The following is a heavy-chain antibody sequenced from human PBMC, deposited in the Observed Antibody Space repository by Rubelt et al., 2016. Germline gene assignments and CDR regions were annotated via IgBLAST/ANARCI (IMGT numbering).Heavy chain of an antibody. CDR2: ISAYNGHT. CDR3: ARDGAFPLGSGFEKRSDY. J-gene: IGHJ4*02. V-gene: IGHV1-18*01. Sequence: QVQLVQSGAEVKKPGASVKVSCKASGYTFTSYGISWVRQAPGQGLEWMGWISAYNGHTNYAQKRQGKGTRPTDASPGTAYMGRRSLGSDDTAVYYCARDGAFPLGSGFEKRSDYWGQGTLVTVSS. CDR1: GYTFTSYG. D-gene: IGHD3-10*01.